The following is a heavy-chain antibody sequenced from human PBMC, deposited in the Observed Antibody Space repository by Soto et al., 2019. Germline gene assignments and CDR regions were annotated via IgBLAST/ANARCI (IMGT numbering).Heavy chain of an antibody. J-gene: IGHJ6*02. CDR3: AVGYSDYDFAVAGGYYYGMDV. CDR2: IVVGSGNT. D-gene: IGHD5-12*01. Sequence: SVKVSCKASGFTFTSSAVQWVRQARGQRLEWIGWIVVGSGNTNYAQKFQERVTITRDMSTSTAYMELSSLRSEDTAVYYCAVGYSDYDFAVAGGYYYGMDVWGQGTTVTVSS. CDR1: GFTFTSSA. V-gene: IGHV1-58*01.